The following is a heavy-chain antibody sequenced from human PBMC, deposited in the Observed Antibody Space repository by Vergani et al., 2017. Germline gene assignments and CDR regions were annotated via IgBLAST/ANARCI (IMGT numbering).Heavy chain of an antibody. CDR3: AREVARGVRLMDV. J-gene: IGHJ6*02. V-gene: IGHV4-61*02. D-gene: IGHD3-10*01. CDR1: GGSINTGAYY. Sequence: QVQLQESGPRLVRPSQTLSLTCTVSGGSINTGAYYWSWIRQPAGKGLEWIGRVYTSGMTNYNPSLKSRVTISVDTSKNQFSLKLSSVTAADTAVYYCAREVARGVRLMDVWGQGTTVTVSS. CDR2: VYTSGMT.